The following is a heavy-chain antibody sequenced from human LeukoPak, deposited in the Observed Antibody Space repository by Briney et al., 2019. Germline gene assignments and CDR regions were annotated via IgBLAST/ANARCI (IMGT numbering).Heavy chain of an antibody. D-gene: IGHD2-15*01. CDR1: GFTFDDYA. J-gene: IGHJ6*03. Sequence: SGGSLRLSCAASGFTFDDYAMHWVRQAPGKGLEWVSAISGSGGSTYYADSVKGRFTISRDNSKNTLYLQMNSLRAEDTAVYYCATWEIVVVVAADYYYYMDVWGKGTTVTVSS. CDR2: ISGSGGST. V-gene: IGHV3-23*01. CDR3: ATWEIVVVVAADYYYYMDV.